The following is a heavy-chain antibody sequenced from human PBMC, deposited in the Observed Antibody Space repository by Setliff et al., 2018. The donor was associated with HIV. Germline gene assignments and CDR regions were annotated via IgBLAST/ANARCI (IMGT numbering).Heavy chain of an antibody. CDR3: ARWGENSGRPDWRAFDI. D-gene: IGHD1-26*01. J-gene: IGHJ3*02. V-gene: IGHV4-59*01. CDR1: GGSINYYY. CDR2: IGYSGST. Sequence: SQTLSLTCTVSGGSINYYYWNWIRQSPGKGLEWIGFIGYSGSTSYNPSLNSRVTISVDTSKNQFSLKLSSVSTADTAVYYCARWGENSGRPDWRAFDIWGQGTMVTVSS.